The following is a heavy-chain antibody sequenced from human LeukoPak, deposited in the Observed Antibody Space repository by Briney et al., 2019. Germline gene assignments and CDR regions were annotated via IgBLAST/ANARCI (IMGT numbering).Heavy chain of an antibody. Sequence: PSQTLSLTCTVSGGSISSGSYYWSWIRQPAGKGLEWIGRIYTSGSTNYNPSLKSRVTISVDTSKNQFSLKLSSVTAADTAVYYCAIRHYYDSSFDYWGQGTLVTVSS. D-gene: IGHD3-22*01. CDR1: GGSISSGSYY. CDR3: AIRHYYDSSFDY. V-gene: IGHV4-61*02. J-gene: IGHJ4*02. CDR2: IYTSGST.